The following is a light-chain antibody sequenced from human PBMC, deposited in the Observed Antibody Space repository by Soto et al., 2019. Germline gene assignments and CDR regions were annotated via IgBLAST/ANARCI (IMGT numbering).Light chain of an antibody. CDR1: QSVSGSF. V-gene: IGKV3-20*01. J-gene: IGKJ1*01. Sequence: IGLPQSPGTLSLSPGGRATLSCRASQSVSGSFLAWYQQKPGQAPRLLIYGASYRATGIPDRFSGSGSGTDFTLTISRLEPEDFAVYYCQQYGSSGTFGQGTKVDIK. CDR2: GAS. CDR3: QQYGSSGT.